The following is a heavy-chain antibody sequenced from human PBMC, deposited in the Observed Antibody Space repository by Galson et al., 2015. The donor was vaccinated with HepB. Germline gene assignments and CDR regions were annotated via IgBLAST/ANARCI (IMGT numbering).Heavy chain of an antibody. CDR2: ISYDGSNK. D-gene: IGHD1-7*01. CDR1: GFTFSSYG. CDR3: AKDSGWNYVF. Sequence: SLRLSCAASGFTFSSYGMHWVRQAPGKGLEWVAVISYDGSNKYYADSVKGRFTISRDNSKNTLYLQMNSLRAEDTAVYYCAKDSGWNYVFWGQVTLVTVSS. J-gene: IGHJ4*02. V-gene: IGHV3-30*18.